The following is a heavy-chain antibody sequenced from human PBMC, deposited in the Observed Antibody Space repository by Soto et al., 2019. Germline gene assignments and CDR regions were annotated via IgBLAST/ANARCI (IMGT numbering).Heavy chain of an antibody. CDR1: GGTFSSYA. Sequence: GASVKVSCKASGGTFSSYAISWVRQAPGQGLEWMGGIIPIFGTANYAQKFQGRVTITADKSTSTAYMELSSLRSEDTAVYYCAREGLDSSGPHNWFDPWGQGTLVTVSS. J-gene: IGHJ5*02. CDR2: IIPIFGTA. CDR3: AREGLDSSGPHNWFDP. V-gene: IGHV1-69*06. D-gene: IGHD3-22*01.